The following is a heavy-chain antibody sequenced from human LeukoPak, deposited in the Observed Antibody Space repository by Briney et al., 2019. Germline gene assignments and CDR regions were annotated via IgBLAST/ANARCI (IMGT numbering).Heavy chain of an antibody. V-gene: IGHV4-34*01. J-gene: IGHJ3*02. D-gene: IGHD3-3*01. CDR3: ARVRDFWSGYHAFDI. CDR2: INHSGST. CDR1: GGSFSGYY. Sequence: SETLSLTCAVYGGSFSGYYWSWIRQPPGKGLEWIGEINHSGSTSYNPSLKSRVTISVDTSKNQFSLKLSSVTAADTAVYYCARVRDFWSGYHAFDIWGQGTMVTVSS.